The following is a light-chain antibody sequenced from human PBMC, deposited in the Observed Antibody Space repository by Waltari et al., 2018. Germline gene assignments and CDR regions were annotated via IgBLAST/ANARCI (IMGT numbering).Light chain of an antibody. CDR3: SSYTRRNTVI. CDR1: DSDIGAYNY. Sequence: QSALAQPASVSGSPGQSITISCTGTDSDIGAYNYVSWYQQHPGIAPKLLLYDVGDRPSGVSDRFSGSKSGKTASLTISGLQPEDAADYYCSSYTRRNTVIFGGGTKLTVV. J-gene: IGLJ2*01. V-gene: IGLV2-14*03. CDR2: DVG.